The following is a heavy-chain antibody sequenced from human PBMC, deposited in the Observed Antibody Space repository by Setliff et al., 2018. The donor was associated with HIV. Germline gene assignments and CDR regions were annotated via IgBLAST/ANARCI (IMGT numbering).Heavy chain of an antibody. V-gene: IGHV4-34*01. D-gene: IGHD5-18*01. J-gene: IGHJ5*02. Sequence: SETLSLTCGVYGGSFSSYYWSWIRQSPGKGLEWIGEINHSGSTNYNPSLKSRVTISVVTPRNQISLKLTSVTAADTATYYCARGDRGGGYNYGGFWFDPWGQGTLVTVSS. CDR1: GGSFSSYY. CDR2: INHSGST. CDR3: ARGDRGGGYNYGGFWFDP.